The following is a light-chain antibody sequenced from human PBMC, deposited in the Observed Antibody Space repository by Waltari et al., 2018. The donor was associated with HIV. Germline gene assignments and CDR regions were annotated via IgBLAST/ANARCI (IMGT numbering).Light chain of an antibody. V-gene: IGLV2-23*02. J-gene: IGLJ1*01. CDR2: EVN. CDR3: CSYAGGNSYV. CDR1: SSDVGHYNV. Sequence: QSALTQPASVSASPAQSITISCTGTSSDVGHYNVVSWYRQFPDKAPQLLIFEVNKRPSAGSNRFSGSKSGNSASLTIAGLLADDEADYYCCSYAGGNSYVFGTGTKVTVL.